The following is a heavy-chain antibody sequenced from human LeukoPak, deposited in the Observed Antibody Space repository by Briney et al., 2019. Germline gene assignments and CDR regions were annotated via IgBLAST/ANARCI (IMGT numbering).Heavy chain of an antibody. CDR1: GGTFSSYA. Sequence: ASVKVSCKASGGTFSSYAISWVRQAPGQGLEWMGWINPNSGGTNYAQKLQGRVTMTTDTSTSTAYMELRSLRSDDTAVYYCARVPSPLVVSHNWYFDLWGRGTLVTVSS. CDR3: ARVPSPLVVSHNWYFDL. CDR2: INPNSGGT. D-gene: IGHD3-22*01. V-gene: IGHV1-18*01. J-gene: IGHJ2*01.